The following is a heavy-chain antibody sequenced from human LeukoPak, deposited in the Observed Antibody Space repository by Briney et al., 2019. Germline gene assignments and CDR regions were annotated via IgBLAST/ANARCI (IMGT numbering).Heavy chain of an antibody. CDR3: ARGPYYYEPDY. J-gene: IGHJ4*02. Sequence: PSETLSLTCTVSGGSINSYYWSWVRQPPGKGLEWIGYFYYSGNTNYNPPLRSRVTISVDTSKNQFSLKLSSVTAADTAVYYCARGPYYYEPDYWGQGTLVTVSS. D-gene: IGHD3-22*01. CDR2: FYYSGNT. CDR1: GGSINSYY. V-gene: IGHV4-59*01.